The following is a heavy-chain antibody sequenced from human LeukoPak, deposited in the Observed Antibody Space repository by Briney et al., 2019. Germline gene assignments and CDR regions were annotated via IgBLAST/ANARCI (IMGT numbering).Heavy chain of an antibody. CDR3: ARALGCAWCGSGWGGPYFDY. J-gene: IGHJ4*02. D-gene: IGHD6-19*01. CDR2: MNPNSGNT. V-gene: IGHV1-8*01. CDR1: GYTFTSYD. Sequence: GASVKVSCKASGYTFTSYDINWVRQATGQGLEWMGWMNPNSGNTGYAQKFQGRVTITTDESTSTAYMELSSLRSEDTAVYYCARALGCAWCGSGWGGPYFDYWGQGTLVTVSS.